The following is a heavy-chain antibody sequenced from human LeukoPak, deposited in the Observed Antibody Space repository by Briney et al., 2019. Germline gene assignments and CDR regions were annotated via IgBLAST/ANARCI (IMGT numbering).Heavy chain of an antibody. Sequence: SVKVSCKASGGTFSSYAISWVRQAPGQGLEWMGGIIPIFGTANYAQKFQGRVTITADESTSTAYMELSSLRSEDTAVYYCARHNKPGYSGGWQPVDYWGQGTLVTVSS. CDR3: ARHNKPGYSGGWQPVDY. D-gene: IGHD6-19*01. V-gene: IGHV1-69*13. CDR2: IIPIFGTA. CDR1: GGTFSSYA. J-gene: IGHJ4*02.